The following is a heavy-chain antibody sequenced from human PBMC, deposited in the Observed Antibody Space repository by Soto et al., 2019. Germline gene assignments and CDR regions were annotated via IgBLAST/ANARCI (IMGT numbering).Heavy chain of an antibody. CDR1: GFTVSSNY. CDR3: ARQLGRNTGFDN. D-gene: IGHD1-1*01. Sequence: QPGGSLRLSCAASGFTVSSNYMSWVRQAPGKGLEWVSVLYSGGSTYYADSVKGRFTISRDNSKNTLYLQMNILRAEDTAVYYCARQLGRNTGFDNWGQGTLVTVSS. J-gene: IGHJ4*02. V-gene: IGHV3-53*01. CDR2: LYSGGST.